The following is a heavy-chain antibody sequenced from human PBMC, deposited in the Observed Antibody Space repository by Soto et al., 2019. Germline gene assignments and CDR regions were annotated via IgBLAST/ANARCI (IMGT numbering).Heavy chain of an antibody. CDR1: GYSFTRHD. Sequence: QVQLVQSGAEVKKPGASVKVSCKASGYSFTRHDINWVRQAPGQGLEWMGWINPSSGNTGYAQRFLGRLTMTTDTSTSTAYMELSGLKSGDTAIYYCAREGILFSGAIVFYGMDVWGQGTTVTVPS. D-gene: IGHD1-1*01. CDR3: AREGILFSGAIVFYGMDV. V-gene: IGHV1-8*01. CDR2: INPSSGNT. J-gene: IGHJ6*02.